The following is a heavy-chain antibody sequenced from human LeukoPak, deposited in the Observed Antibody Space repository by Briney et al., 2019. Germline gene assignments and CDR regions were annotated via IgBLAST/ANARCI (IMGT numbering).Heavy chain of an antibody. CDR2: IYHSGST. Sequence: SETLSLTCTVSGGPISSGGYYWSWIRQPPGKGLEWIGYIYHSGSTYYNPSLKSRVTISVDRSKNQFSLKLSSVTAADTAVYYCARPGARWAFDIWGHGTMVTVSS. CDR1: GGPISSGGYY. D-gene: IGHD1-26*01. CDR3: ARPGARWAFDI. V-gene: IGHV4-30-2*01. J-gene: IGHJ3*02.